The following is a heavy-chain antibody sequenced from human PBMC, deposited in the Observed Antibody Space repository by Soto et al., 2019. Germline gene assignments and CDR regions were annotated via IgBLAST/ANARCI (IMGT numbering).Heavy chain of an antibody. J-gene: IGHJ4*02. Sequence: GSQRLSCAASCFAFTRYSMNWVRQAPGKGLEWAASISSTTNYIYYADSMKGRFTVSRDNAKNPVYLEMNSLSAEDTAVYYCARESEDLTSNFDYWGQGTLVTVSS. CDR3: ARESEDLTSNFDY. CDR1: CFAFTRYS. V-gene: IGHV3-21*01. CDR2: ISSTTNYI.